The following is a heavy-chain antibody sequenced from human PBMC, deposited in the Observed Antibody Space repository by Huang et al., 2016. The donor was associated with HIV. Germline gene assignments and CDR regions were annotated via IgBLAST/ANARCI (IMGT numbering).Heavy chain of an antibody. Sequence: QVQLVQSGAEVKKPGASVKVSCKASGYAFTSYYMHWVRQAPGQGLEWMGIINHSDGSTSYEQKFQGIVTTTMDTSTKTGFMELSSLRSEETAVYYCARDREFYDSSGYWGFKYFDYWGQGTLVTVSS. CDR2: INHSDGST. CDR1: GYAFTSYY. CDR3: ARDREFYDSSGYWGFKYFDY. D-gene: IGHD3-22*01. V-gene: IGHV1-46*01. J-gene: IGHJ4*02.